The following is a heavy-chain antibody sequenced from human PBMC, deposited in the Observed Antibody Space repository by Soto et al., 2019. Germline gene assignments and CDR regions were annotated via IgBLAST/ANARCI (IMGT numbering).Heavy chain of an antibody. CDR1: GYTFPGYY. D-gene: IGHD1-26*01. CDR3: ARGAVGATGDFDY. V-gene: IGHV1-2*02. CDR2: INPNSGGT. J-gene: IGHJ4*02. Sequence: QVQLVQSGAEVKKPGASVKVSCKASGYTFPGYYMHWVRQAPGQGLEWMGWINPNSGGTNYAQKFQGRVTMTSDTSSSTAYMELGRLRSDDTAVYYCARGAVGATGDFDYWGQGTLVTVSS.